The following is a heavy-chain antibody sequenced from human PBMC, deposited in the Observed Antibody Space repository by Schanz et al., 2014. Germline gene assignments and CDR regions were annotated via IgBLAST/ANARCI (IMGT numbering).Heavy chain of an antibody. D-gene: IGHD6-19*01. V-gene: IGHV4-4*02. CDR2: IYHSGST. J-gene: IGHJ5*02. CDR1: GGSISSSDW. Sequence: QVQLQESGPGLVKPSGTLSLTCAVSGGSISSSDWWSWVRQPPGKGLEWIGEIYHSGSTNYNPSLKNPVTISVDKPKKQVTLKVTSMTAADTAVYYCARGHHPHGITVAARGFDPWGQGTLVTVSS. CDR3: ARGHHPHGITVAARGFDP.